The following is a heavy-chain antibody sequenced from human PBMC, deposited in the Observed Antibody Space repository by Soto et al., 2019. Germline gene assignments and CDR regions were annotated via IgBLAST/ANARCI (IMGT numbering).Heavy chain of an antibody. CDR3: ARDAPEVAPY. J-gene: IGHJ4*02. CDR1: GGPIINGDTY. D-gene: IGHD2-15*01. CDR2: INYRGTT. V-gene: IGHV4-31*03. Sequence: QVQLQESGPGLVKPSQTLSLTCTGSGGPIINGDTYLNWIRQHPEKGLEWQGYINYRGTTNYNPALKSRILISIDTSKNQFSLRLTSVTAADTAVYYCARDAPEVAPYWGQGTRVTVSS.